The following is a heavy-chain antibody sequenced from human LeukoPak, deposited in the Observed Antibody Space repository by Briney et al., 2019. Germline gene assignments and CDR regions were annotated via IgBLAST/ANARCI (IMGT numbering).Heavy chain of an antibody. V-gene: IGHV3-7*01. J-gene: IGHJ4*02. CDR2: IKKDGSEK. D-gene: IGHD5-18*01. CDR1: GFTFSSYW. Sequence: GGSLRLSCAASGFTFSSYWMSWVRQAPGKGLEWVANIKKDGSEKYYVGSAKGRFTISRDNAKTSLYLQMNSLRAEDTAVYYCARDLSGVTGYTYGRGIDYWGQGTLVTVSS. CDR3: ARDLSGVTGYTYGRGIDY.